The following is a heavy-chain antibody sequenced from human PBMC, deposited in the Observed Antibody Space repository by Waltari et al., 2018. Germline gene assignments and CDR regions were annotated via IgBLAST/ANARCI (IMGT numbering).Heavy chain of an antibody. J-gene: IGHJ4*02. Sequence: QVQLVQSGAEVKKPGASVKVSCKASGYTFTGYYMHWVRQAPGQGLEWMGWINPNSGGTNYAQKFQGRGTMTRDTSISTAYMELSRLRSDDTAVYYCARDLVTYYYDSSGYYYDYWGQGTLVTVSS. V-gene: IGHV1-2*02. D-gene: IGHD3-22*01. CDR2: INPNSGGT. CDR3: ARDLVTYYYDSSGYYYDY. CDR1: GYTFTGYY.